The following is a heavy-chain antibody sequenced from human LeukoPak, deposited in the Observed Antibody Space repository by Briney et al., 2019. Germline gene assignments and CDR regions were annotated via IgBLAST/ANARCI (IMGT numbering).Heavy chain of an antibody. Sequence: QAGGSLRLSCAASGFTFSSYAMSWVRQAPGKGLEWVSGISGSGGSTYYADSVKGRFTISRDNSKNTLYLQMNSLRAEDTAVYYCAMSGVPEWLLHYASSDYWGQGTLVTVSS. D-gene: IGHD3-3*01. CDR2: ISGSGGST. CDR1: GFTFSSYA. CDR3: AMSGVPEWLLHYASSDY. V-gene: IGHV3-23*01. J-gene: IGHJ4*02.